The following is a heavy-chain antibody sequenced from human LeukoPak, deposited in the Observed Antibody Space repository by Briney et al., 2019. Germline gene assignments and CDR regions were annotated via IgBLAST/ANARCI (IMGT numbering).Heavy chain of an antibody. CDR1: GFTFSSYA. J-gene: IGHJ4*02. CDR3: TRRGREDTDY. Sequence: GGSLRLSCAASGFTFSSYAMSWVRQAPGKGLEWVSGISGSDGSTNYADSVKGRFTISRDDSKNTAYLQMNSLKTEDTAVYYCTRRGREDTDYWGQGTLVTVSS. CDR2: ISGSDGST. D-gene: IGHD1-26*01. V-gene: IGHV3-23*01.